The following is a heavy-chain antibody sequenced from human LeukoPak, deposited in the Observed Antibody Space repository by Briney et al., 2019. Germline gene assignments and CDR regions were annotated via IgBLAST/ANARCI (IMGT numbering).Heavy chain of an antibody. Sequence: GGSLRLSCAASGFTFSSYGMSWVRQAPGKGLEWVSVIYSGGSTYYADSVKGRFTISRDNSKNTLYLQMNSLRAEDTAVYYCARSIGGIAAAGFDYWGQGTLVTVSS. CDR1: GFTFSSYG. J-gene: IGHJ4*02. D-gene: IGHD6-13*01. V-gene: IGHV3-53*01. CDR3: ARSIGGIAAAGFDY. CDR2: IYSGGST.